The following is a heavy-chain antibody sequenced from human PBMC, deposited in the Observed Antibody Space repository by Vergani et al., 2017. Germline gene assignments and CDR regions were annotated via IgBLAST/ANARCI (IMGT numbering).Heavy chain of an antibody. CDR3: ARGYNWFDP. Sequence: QVQLQESGPGLVKPSETLSLTCTVSGGSVSSGSYYWSWIRQPPGKGLEWIVYIYYSGSTNYNPSLKSRVTLSGDTSKNQFSLKLSSVTAAHAAVYYCARGYNWFDPWGQGTLVTVSS. D-gene: IGHD1-14*01. CDR2: IYYSGST. CDR1: GGSVSSGSYY. V-gene: IGHV4-61*01. J-gene: IGHJ5*02.